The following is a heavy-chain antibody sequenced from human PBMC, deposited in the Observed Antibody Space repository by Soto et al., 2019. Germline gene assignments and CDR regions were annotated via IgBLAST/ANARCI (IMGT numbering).Heavy chain of an antibody. D-gene: IGHD2-2*01. CDR2: FDPEDGET. J-gene: IGHJ6*02. V-gene: IGHV1-24*01. CDR3: ATLRNCISTSCYAFYYYYGMDV. CDR1: GYTLTELS. Sequence: GASVKVSCKVSGYTLTELSMHWVRQAPGKGLEWMGDFDPEDGETIYAQKFQGRVTMTEDTSTDTAYMELSSLRSEDTAVYYCATLRNCISTSCYAFYYYYGMDVWGQGTTVTVSS.